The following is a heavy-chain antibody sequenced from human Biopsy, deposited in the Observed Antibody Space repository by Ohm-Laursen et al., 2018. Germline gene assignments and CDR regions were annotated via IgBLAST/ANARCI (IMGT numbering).Heavy chain of an antibody. Sequence: SSVKVPCKTSTGTFDSYGVTWVRQAPGQGLEWMGRIIPILRTTTYAPKFQGRVTFTADKSSSTAYLELSSLTSEDTAMFYCAREAIGYQLPCDDWGQGTLVTVSS. J-gene: IGHJ4*02. V-gene: IGHV1-69*04. CDR1: TGTFDSYG. CDR3: AREAIGYQLPCDD. D-gene: IGHD2-15*01. CDR2: IIPILRTT.